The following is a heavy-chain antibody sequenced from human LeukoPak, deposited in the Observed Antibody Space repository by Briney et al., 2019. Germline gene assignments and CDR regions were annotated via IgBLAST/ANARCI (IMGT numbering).Heavy chain of an antibody. CDR2: MNPNSGNT. CDR1: GYTFTSYD. J-gene: IGHJ4*02. V-gene: IGHV1-8*01. Sequence: ASVKVSCKASGYTFTSYDINWVRQATGQGLEWLGWMNPNSGNTGYAQRFQGRVTMTSDTSIDTAYMELSSLRSEDTAVYYCATELRWKEYWGQGTLVTVSS. CDR3: ATELRWKEY. D-gene: IGHD4-23*01.